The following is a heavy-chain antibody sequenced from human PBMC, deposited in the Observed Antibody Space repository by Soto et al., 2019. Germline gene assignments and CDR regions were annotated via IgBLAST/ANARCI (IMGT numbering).Heavy chain of an antibody. CDR1: GGSFSGYY. J-gene: IGHJ6*02. V-gene: IGHV4-34*01. CDR3: ASVIAARDYGMDV. D-gene: IGHD6-6*01. CDR2: INHSGST. Sequence: SETLSLTCAVYGGSFSGYYWSWIRQPPGKGLEWIGEINHSGSTNYNPSLKSRVTISVDTSKNQFSLKLSSVTAADTAVYYCASVIAARDYGMDVWGQGTKVTVYS.